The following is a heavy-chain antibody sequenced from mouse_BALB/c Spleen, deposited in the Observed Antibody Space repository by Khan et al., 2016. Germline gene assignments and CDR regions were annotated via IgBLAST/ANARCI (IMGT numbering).Heavy chain of an antibody. CDR2: IDPANGNT. CDR1: GFNIKDTY. V-gene: IGHV14-3*02. CDR3: ARSPFYYGNYYAMDY. Sequence: VQLKQSGAELVKPGASVKLSCTASGFNIKDTYMHWVKQRPEQGLEWIGRIDPANGNTKYDSKFQGKATITADTSSNTAYLQLSSLTSEDTAVYYCARSPFYYGNYYAMDYWGQGTSVTVSS. J-gene: IGHJ4*01. D-gene: IGHD1-1*01.